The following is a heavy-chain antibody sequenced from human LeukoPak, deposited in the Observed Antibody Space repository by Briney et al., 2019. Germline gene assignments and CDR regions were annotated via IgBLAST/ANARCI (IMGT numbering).Heavy chain of an antibody. Sequence: GGSLRLSCAASGFTFSSYGMHWVRQAPGKGLEWVAFIRYDGSNIHYTDSVKGRFTISRDSSKNTVCLQMSSLRGDDTAVYYCAREGAVVVPTVIQSDDAFDIWGQGTMVTVSS. CDR1: GFTFSSYG. CDR3: AREGAVVVPTVIQSDDAFDI. CDR2: IRYDGSNI. V-gene: IGHV3-30*02. J-gene: IGHJ3*02. D-gene: IGHD2-2*01.